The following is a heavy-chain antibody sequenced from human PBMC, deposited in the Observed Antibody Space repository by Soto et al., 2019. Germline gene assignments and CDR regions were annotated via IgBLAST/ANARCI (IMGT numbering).Heavy chain of an antibody. CDR3: AREGKNDFWSGYRNHYYYGMDV. Sequence: GGSLRLSCAASGFTFSSYAMHWVRQAPGKGLEWVAVISYDGSNKYYADSVKGRFTISRDNSKNTLYLQMNSLRAEDTAVYYCAREGKNDFWSGYRNHYYYGMDVWGQGTTVTVSS. V-gene: IGHV3-30-3*01. J-gene: IGHJ6*02. CDR2: ISYDGSNK. CDR1: GFTFSSYA. D-gene: IGHD3-3*01.